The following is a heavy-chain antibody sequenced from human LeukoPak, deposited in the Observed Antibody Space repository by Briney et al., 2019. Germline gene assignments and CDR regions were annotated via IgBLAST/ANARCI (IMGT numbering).Heavy chain of an antibody. CDR2: IYYSGST. V-gene: IGHV4-38-2*02. J-gene: IGHJ4*02. CDR3: ARVRITMVRGVPFDY. CDR1: GYSISSGYY. Sequence: SETLSLTCTVSGYSISSGYYWGWIRQPPGKGLEWIGSIYYSGSTYYNPSLKSRVTISVDTSKNQFSLKLSSVTAADTAVYYCARVRITMVRGVPFDYWGQGTLVTVSS. D-gene: IGHD3-10*01.